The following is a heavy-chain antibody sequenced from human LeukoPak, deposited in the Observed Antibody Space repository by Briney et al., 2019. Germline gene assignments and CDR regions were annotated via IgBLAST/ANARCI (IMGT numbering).Heavy chain of an antibody. Sequence: PSETLSLTCTVSGGSISSYYWSWIRQPPGKGLEWIGYIYYSGSTNYNPSLKSRVTISVDTSKNQFSLKLSSVTAADTAVYYCARVYDDILTGYSDYWGQGTLVTVSS. CDR2: IYYSGST. CDR3: ARVYDDILTGYSDY. CDR1: GGSISSYY. V-gene: IGHV4-59*08. J-gene: IGHJ4*02. D-gene: IGHD3-9*01.